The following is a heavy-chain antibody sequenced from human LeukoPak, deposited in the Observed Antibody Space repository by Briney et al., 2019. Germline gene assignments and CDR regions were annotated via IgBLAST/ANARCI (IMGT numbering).Heavy chain of an antibody. Sequence: SETLSLTCTVSGGSVSSGSYYWSWIRQPPGKGLEWIGYINYSGSTNYNPSLKSRVTISVDTSKKQFSLKLSSVTAADTAVYYCASTHLKLVRGLWMCNWFDPWGQGTLVTVSS. J-gene: IGHJ5*02. D-gene: IGHD3-10*01. CDR3: ASTHLKLVRGLWMCNWFDP. CDR1: GGSVSSGSYY. V-gene: IGHV4-61*01. CDR2: INYSGST.